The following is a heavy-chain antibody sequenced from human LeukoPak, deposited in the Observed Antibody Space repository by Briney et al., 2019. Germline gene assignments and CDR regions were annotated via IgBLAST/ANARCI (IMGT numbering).Heavy chain of an antibody. CDR1: GFTFSTYS. CDR3: VRLAKSPGTRIGFDP. D-gene: IGHD2-15*01. J-gene: IGHJ5*02. V-gene: IGHV3-21*01. CDR2: ITIRRFDI. Sequence: GRSLRLSCAASGFTFSTYSMNWVRQAPGKGLEWVSSITIRRFDISYADSVKGRFTTSRDNAQNSLYLKMNSLRAEDTAVYYCVRLAKSPGTRIGFDPWGQGTLVTVSS.